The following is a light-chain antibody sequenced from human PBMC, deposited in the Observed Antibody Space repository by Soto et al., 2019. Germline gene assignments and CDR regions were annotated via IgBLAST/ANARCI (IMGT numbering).Light chain of an antibody. CDR2: DAS. V-gene: IGKV3-11*01. Sequence: IVMPHSPDARCVSWWARPSLSSRASQSVSSYLAWYQQKPGQAPRLLIYDASNRATGIPARFSGSGSGTAFTLTISRLEHEDFAVYSSQQRSNWAPWRFGQGTKVDIK. J-gene: IGKJ1*01. CDR1: QSVSSY. CDR3: QQRSNWAPWR.